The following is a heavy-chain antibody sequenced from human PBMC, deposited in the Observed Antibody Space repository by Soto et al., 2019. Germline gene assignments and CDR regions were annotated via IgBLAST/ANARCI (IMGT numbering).Heavy chain of an antibody. CDR1: GYTFTSYY. Sequence: ASVKVSCKASGYTFTSYYMHWVRQAPGQGLEWMGIINPSGGSTSYAQKFQGRVTMTRDTSTSTVYMELSSLRSEDTAVYYCARDRKDILTGYYEETPMSWFDPWGQGNLVTVSS. CDR2: INPSGGST. V-gene: IGHV1-46*01. CDR3: ARDRKDILTGYYEETPMSWFDP. D-gene: IGHD3-9*01. J-gene: IGHJ5*02.